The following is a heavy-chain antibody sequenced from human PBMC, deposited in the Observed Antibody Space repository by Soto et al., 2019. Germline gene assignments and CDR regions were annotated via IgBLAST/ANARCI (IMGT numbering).Heavy chain of an antibody. J-gene: IGHJ1*01. CDR1: GFTFDDYA. CDR2: INWNSGSI. V-gene: IGHV3-9*01. CDR3: VKDESINWYSGHFRH. D-gene: IGHD6-13*01. Sequence: EVQLVESGGGLVQPGRSLSLSCAASGFTFDDYAMHWVRQVPGKGLEWVSGINWNSGSIGYGDSVKGRFAISRDNAKIALHLQMNSLSAEDTALYYCVKDESINWYSGHFRHWGQGTLVTVSS.